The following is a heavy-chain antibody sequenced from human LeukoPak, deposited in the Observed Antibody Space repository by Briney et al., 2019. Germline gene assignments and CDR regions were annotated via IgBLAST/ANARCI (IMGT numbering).Heavy chain of an antibody. V-gene: IGHV3-74*01. Sequence: GGSLRLSCAASGFTFSSYWMHWVRQAPGKGLVWVSIINTDTRGTYYADSVKGRFTISRDNAKNTLYLQMNSLRAEDTAVYYCARAGAYHFDNWGQGTLVTVSS. J-gene: IGHJ4*02. CDR3: ARAGAYHFDN. CDR2: INTDTRGT. D-gene: IGHD3-16*01. CDR1: GFTFSSYW.